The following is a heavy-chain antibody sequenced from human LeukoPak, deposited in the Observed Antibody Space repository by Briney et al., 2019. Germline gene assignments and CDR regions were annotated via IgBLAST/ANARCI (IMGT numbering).Heavy chain of an antibody. CDR1: GYTFTSYG. CDR3: ARGRSVTIFGVVIMEIRDNWFDL. V-gene: IGHV1-18*01. D-gene: IGHD3-3*01. J-gene: IGHJ5*02. Sequence: ASVKVSCKASGYTFTSYGISWVRQAPGQGLEWMGWISAYNGNTNYAQKLQGRVTMTTDTSTSTAYMELRSLRSDDTAVYYCARGRSVTIFGVVIMEIRDNWFDLWGQGTLATVSS. CDR2: ISAYNGNT.